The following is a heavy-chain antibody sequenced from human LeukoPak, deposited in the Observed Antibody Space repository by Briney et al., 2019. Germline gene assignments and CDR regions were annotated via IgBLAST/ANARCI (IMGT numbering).Heavy chain of an antibody. D-gene: IGHD6-19*01. CDR2: ITTGGGST. J-gene: IGHJ3*02. CDR1: GFTFSNYA. CDR3: AKDRVAGTRAFDI. V-gene: IGHV3-23*01. Sequence: GGSLRLSCAASGFTFSNYAMDWVRQAPGKGLEWVSAITTGGGSTFYADSVKGRFTISRDNSKNTLYLQMNSLRAEDTAEYYCAKDRVAGTRAFDIWAKGQWSPSLQ.